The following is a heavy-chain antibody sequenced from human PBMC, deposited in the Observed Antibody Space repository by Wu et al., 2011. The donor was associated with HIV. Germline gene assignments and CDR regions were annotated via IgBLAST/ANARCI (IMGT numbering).Heavy chain of an antibody. Sequence: QLVQSGAEVKKPGASVKVTCKASGYTITRHYLHWVRQAPGQGLEWMGVIHPSGVTTISPREFQGRLTMTRDTSTNSAYLELSGLRFDDTAIYYCARDLGGDEDCWGQGTLVTVSS. D-gene: IGHD2-21*01. CDR1: GYTITRHY. CDR3: ARDLGGDEDC. V-gene: IGHV1-46*01. J-gene: IGHJ4*02. CDR2: IHPSGVTT.